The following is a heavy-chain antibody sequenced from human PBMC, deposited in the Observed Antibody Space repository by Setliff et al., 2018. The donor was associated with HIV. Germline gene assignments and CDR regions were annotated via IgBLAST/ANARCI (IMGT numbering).Heavy chain of an antibody. CDR3: ARRSTVVV. Sequence: SETLSLTCAVSGGSISSHYWSWIRQPPGKGLEWIGYIYYSGNSNYNPSLKSRVTMSVDTSKTQVSLRLSSVTAADTAVYFCARRSTVVVWGQGTMVTVSS. D-gene: IGHD2-21*01. V-gene: IGHV4-59*11. J-gene: IGHJ3*01. CDR2: IYYSGNS. CDR1: GGSISSHY.